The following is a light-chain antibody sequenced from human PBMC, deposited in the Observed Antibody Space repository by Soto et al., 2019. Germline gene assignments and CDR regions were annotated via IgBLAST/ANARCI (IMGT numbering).Light chain of an antibody. J-gene: IGKJ1*01. CDR3: HQRSKWPQT. Sequence: DIVLTQYPATLSLSPGERATLSCRASQSVTTPLAWYQHIRGQAPRLVIYDASTRATGIPPRFSGSGSGTDFTLTISSLEPEDSAVYYCHQRSKWPQTFGQGTTVEIK. V-gene: IGKV3-11*01. CDR2: DAS. CDR1: QSVTTP.